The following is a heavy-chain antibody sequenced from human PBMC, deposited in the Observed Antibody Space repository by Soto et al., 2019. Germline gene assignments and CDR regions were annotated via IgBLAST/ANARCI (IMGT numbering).Heavy chain of an antibody. CDR2: IKSKIDGGTS. J-gene: IGHJ6*02. CDR3: ATMGHCSNGVCSYYYYGMDV. V-gene: IGHV3-15*07. CDR1: GFTFSHAW. D-gene: IGHD2-8*01. Sequence: EVQLVESGGGLVKPGGSLRLSCGASGFTFSHAWMNWVRQAPGKGLEWVGRIKSKIDGGTSDYAATVKGRFSISRDDSKDTLFLQMNSLKTEDTAVYFCATMGHCSNGVCSYYYYGMDVWGLGTTVTVSS.